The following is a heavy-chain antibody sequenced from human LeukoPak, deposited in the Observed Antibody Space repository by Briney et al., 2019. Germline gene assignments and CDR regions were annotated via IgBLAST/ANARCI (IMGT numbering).Heavy chain of an antibody. V-gene: IGHV3-23*01. CDR2: ISGSGGST. CDR1: GFTFSSYA. CDR3: AKEVYSYGLIDY. D-gene: IGHD5-18*01. J-gene: IGHJ4*02. Sequence: LSGGSLRLSCAASGFTFSSYAMSWVRQAPGKGLEWVSAISGSGGSTYYADSVKGRFTISRDNSKNTLCLQMNSLRAEDTAVYYCAKEVYSYGLIDYWGQGTLVTVSS.